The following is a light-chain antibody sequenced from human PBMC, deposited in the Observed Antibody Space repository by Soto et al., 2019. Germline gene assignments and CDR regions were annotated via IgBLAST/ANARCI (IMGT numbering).Light chain of an antibody. V-gene: IGKV3-15*01. CDR3: HQYNNWPPYT. Sequence: EIVMTQSPATLSVSPGERATLSCRASQSVSSNLAWYQQKPGQAPRLLIYAASTRPTGIPARFSGSGSGTEFTLTISSLQSEDFVVYYCHQYNNWPPYTFGQGTKLEIK. CDR2: AAS. J-gene: IGKJ2*01. CDR1: QSVSSN.